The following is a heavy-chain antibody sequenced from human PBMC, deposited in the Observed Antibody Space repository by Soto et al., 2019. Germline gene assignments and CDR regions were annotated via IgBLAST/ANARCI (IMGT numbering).Heavy chain of an antibody. D-gene: IGHD2-15*01. CDR3: ARADHTACSGGSCFYGWFDP. Sequence: QVQLVQSGAEVKKPGSSVKVSCKASGGTFSSYAISWVRQAPGQGLEWLGGIIPIFGTANYAQKFQGRVTITADESTSTAYMELSSLRSEDTAVYYCARADHTACSGGSCFYGWFDPWGQGTLVTVSS. J-gene: IGHJ5*02. V-gene: IGHV1-69*01. CDR2: IIPIFGTA. CDR1: GGTFSSYA.